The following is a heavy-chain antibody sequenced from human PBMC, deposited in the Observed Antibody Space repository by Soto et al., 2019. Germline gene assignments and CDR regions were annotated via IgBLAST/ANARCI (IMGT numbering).Heavy chain of an antibody. CDR1: RGCISSYY. Sequence: SKTVSLTCTVSRGCISSYYWSWILQPPGKRLERIGYIYYSGSTNYNPSLKSRVTISVDTSKNQFSLKLSSVTAADTAVYYCARAPGHCSSIIFLRLTGYYYSIDVCGKGTTGT. CDR3: ARAPGHCSSIIFLRLTGYYYSIDV. D-gene: IGHD2-2*01. CDR2: IYYSGST. J-gene: IGHJ6*03. V-gene: IGHV4-59*01.